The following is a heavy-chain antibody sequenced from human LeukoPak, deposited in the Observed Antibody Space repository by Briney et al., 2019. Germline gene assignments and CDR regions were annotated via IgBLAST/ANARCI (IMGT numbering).Heavy chain of an antibody. CDR1: DGSISSYY. D-gene: IGHD2-15*01. CDR3: ASTGCSGGSCYLDY. Sequence: SETLSLTFTVSDGSISSYYWSWIRQPAGKGLEWIGRIYTSGSTNYNPSLKSRVTISVDTSKNQFSLKLSSVTAADTAVYYCASTGCSGGSCYLDYWGQGTLVTVSS. V-gene: IGHV4-4*07. CDR2: IYTSGST. J-gene: IGHJ4*02.